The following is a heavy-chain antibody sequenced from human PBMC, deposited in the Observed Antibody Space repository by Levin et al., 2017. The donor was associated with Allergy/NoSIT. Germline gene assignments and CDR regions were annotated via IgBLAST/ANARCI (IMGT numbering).Heavy chain of an antibody. Sequence: SETLSLTCTVSGGSISSYYWSWIRQPPGKGLEWIGYIYYSGSTNYNPSLKSRVTISVDTSKNQFSLKLSSVTAADTAVYYCARGAPYRYYDILTGAWHGDYYYYGMDVWGQGTTVTVSS. D-gene: IGHD3-9*01. CDR3: ARGAPYRYYDILTGAWHGDYYYYGMDV. J-gene: IGHJ6*02. CDR1: GGSISSYY. V-gene: IGHV4-59*01. CDR2: IYYSGST.